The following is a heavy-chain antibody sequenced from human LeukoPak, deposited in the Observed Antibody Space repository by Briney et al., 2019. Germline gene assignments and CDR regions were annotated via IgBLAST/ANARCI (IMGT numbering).Heavy chain of an antibody. V-gene: IGHV4-59*08. Sequence: PSETLSLTCTVSGGSISSYYWSWIRQPPGKGLEWIGYIYYSGSTNYNPSLKSRVTISVDTSKNQFSLKLSSVTAADTAVYYCAIHGIVDSSRKYYFDYWGQGTLVTVSS. D-gene: IGHD6-13*01. CDR2: IYYSGST. CDR1: GGSISSYY. CDR3: AIHGIVDSSRKYYFDY. J-gene: IGHJ4*02.